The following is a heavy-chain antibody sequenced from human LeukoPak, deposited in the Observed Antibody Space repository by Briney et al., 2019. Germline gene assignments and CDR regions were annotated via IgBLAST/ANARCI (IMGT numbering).Heavy chain of an antibody. V-gene: IGHV5-51*01. CDR3: ARRTCSGGSCYDY. Sequence: GESLKISCKGSGYSFTTYWIGWERQMPGKGLEWMGFIYPGDSNPRYNPSFQGQVTISADKSISTAYLQWSGLKASDTAIYYCARRTCSGGSCYDYWGQGTLVTVSS. J-gene: IGHJ4*02. D-gene: IGHD2-15*01. CDR1: GYSFTTYW. CDR2: IYPGDSNP.